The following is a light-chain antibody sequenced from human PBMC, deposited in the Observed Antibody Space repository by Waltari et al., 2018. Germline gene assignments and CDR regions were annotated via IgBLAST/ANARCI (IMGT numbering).Light chain of an antibody. CDR3: QELNTYPQSLT. CDR1: QGISSY. CDR2: ASS. J-gene: IGKJ4*01. V-gene: IGKV1-9*01. Sequence: DIQLTQSPSFLSASIGDRVTITCRASQGISSYLAWYQQKPGKAPKLLIYASSTLQSGVPSRVSGSGSGTEFTLTISSLQPEDFATYYCQELNTYPQSLTFGGGTKVEI.